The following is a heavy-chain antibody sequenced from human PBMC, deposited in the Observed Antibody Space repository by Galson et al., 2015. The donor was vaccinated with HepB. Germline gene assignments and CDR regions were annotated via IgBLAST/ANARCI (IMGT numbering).Heavy chain of an antibody. J-gene: IGHJ5*02. V-gene: IGHV5-10-1*01. CDR2: IDPSDSYT. CDR1: GYSFTNYW. Sequence: QSGAEVKKPGESLRISCKDSGYSFTNYWINWVRQVPGKGLEWMGRIDPSDSYTNYSPSFQGHVTISADKSISTAYLQWSSLKASDTAMYYCASQHCTNGICYGASGWFDPWGQGTLVTVSS. D-gene: IGHD2-8*01. CDR3: ASQHCTNGICYGASGWFDP.